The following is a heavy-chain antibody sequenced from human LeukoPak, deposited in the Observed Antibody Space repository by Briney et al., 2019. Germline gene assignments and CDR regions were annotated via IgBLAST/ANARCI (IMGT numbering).Heavy chain of an antibody. V-gene: IGHV1-8*01. Sequence: ASVKVSCKASGYTFTSYDINWVRPATGQGLEWMGWMNPNSGNTGYAQKFQGRVTMTRNTSISTAYMELSSLRSEDTAVYYCAVITMVRGVITHFDYWGQGTLVTVSS. CDR1: GYTFTSYD. CDR3: AVITMVRGVITHFDY. D-gene: IGHD3-10*01. J-gene: IGHJ4*02. CDR2: MNPNSGNT.